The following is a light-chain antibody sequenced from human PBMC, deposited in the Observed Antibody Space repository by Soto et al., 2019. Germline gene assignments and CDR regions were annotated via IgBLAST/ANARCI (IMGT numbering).Light chain of an antibody. J-gene: IGKJ1*01. Sequence: IRMSQSPSSLSASTGDRVTITCRASQTISSWLAWYQQKPGKAPKLLIYKASTLKSGVPSRFSGSGSGTEFTLTISRLQTDDFATYECQHSNSYSEAFGQGTKVDIK. V-gene: IGKV1-5*03. CDR3: QHSNSYSEA. CDR2: KAS. CDR1: QTISSW.